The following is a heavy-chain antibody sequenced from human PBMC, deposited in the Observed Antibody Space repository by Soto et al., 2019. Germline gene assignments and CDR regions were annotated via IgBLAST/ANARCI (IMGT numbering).Heavy chain of an antibody. CDR1: GYTFTSYA. CDR3: ARGRYYYDSSGYSVLDY. J-gene: IGHJ4*02. V-gene: IGHV1-3*01. Sequence: GASVKVSCKASGYTFTSYAMHWVRQAPGQRLEWMGWINAGNGNTKYSQKFQGRVTITRDTSASTAYMELSSLRSEDTAVYYCARGRYYYDSSGYSVLDYWGQGTLVTVSS. CDR2: INAGNGNT. D-gene: IGHD3-22*01.